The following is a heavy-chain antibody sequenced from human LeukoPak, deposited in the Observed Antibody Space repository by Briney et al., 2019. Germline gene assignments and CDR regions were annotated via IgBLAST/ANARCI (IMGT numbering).Heavy chain of an antibody. J-gene: IGHJ4*02. CDR2: IDTNTGGT. Sequence: GASVKVSCKASGYTFTAYYMHWVRQAPGQGLEWMGWIDTNTGGTKYAQKFQGRVTITRDTSIGTAFMELSSLISDDTAVYYCASEAFCAGGSCYLQRVDSWGPGTLVTVSS. CDR3: ASEAFCAGGSCYLQRVDS. CDR1: GYTFTAYY. V-gene: IGHV1-2*02. D-gene: IGHD2-15*01.